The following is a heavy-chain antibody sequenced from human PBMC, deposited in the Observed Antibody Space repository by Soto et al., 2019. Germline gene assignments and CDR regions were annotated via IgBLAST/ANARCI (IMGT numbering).Heavy chain of an antibody. J-gene: IGHJ6*02. D-gene: IGHD1-26*01. Sequence: SVKVSCKASGYTFTSYGISWVRQAPGQGLEWMGWIIPIFGTANYAQKFQGRVTITADESTSTAYMELSSLRSEDTAVYYCARTLVGATFYYYGMDVWGQGTTVTVSS. CDR2: IIPIFGTA. V-gene: IGHV1-69*13. CDR3: ARTLVGATFYYYGMDV. CDR1: GYTFTSYG.